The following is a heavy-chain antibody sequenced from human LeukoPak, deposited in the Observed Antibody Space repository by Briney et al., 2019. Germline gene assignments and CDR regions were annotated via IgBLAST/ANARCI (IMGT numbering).Heavy chain of an antibody. V-gene: IGHV3-23*01. Sequence: GGSLRLSCAASGFTFSSYAMSWVRQAPGKGLEWVSAISGSGGSTYYADSVKGRFTISRDNSKNTLYLQMNSLRAEDTAVYYCAKDHAAYFAVASLGCAGRWGQGTLVTVSS. CDR3: AKDHAAYFAVASLGCAGR. J-gene: IGHJ4*02. D-gene: IGHD6-19*01. CDR1: GFTFSSYA. CDR2: ISGSGGST.